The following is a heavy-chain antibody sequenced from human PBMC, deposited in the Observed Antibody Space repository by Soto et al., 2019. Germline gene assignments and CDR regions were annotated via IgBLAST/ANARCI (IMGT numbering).Heavy chain of an antibody. D-gene: IGHD3-22*01. V-gene: IGHV3-30-3*01. Sequence: QVQLVESGGGVVQPGRSLRLSCAASGFTFSSYAMHWVRQAPGKGLEWVAVISYDGSNKYYADSVKGRFTISRDNSKNTLYLQMNSMRAEDTAVYYCASLLRLDYWGQGTLVTVSS. CDR1: GFTFSSYA. CDR3: ASLLRLDY. J-gene: IGHJ4*02. CDR2: ISYDGSNK.